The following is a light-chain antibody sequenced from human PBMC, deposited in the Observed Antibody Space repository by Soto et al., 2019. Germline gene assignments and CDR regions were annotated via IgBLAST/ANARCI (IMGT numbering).Light chain of an antibody. Sequence: DIQMTQSPSTLPESVGDRVTITCRASQSISNWLAWYQQKPGTAPKVLIYHASNLQSGVPSRFSGSGSGTDFTLTISGLQPDDFATYYCQQYNPYSPWTFGQGTKVDIK. J-gene: IGKJ1*01. CDR3: QQYNPYSPWT. V-gene: IGKV1-5*01. CDR2: HAS. CDR1: QSISNW.